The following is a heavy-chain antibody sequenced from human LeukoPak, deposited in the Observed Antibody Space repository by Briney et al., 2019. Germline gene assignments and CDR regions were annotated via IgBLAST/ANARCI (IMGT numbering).Heavy chain of an antibody. Sequence: SETLSLTCAVYGGSFSGYYWSWIRQPPGKGLEWIGEINHSGSTNYNPSLKSRVTISVDTSKNQFSLKLSSVTAADTAVYYCARVWGSSWYGYYFDYWGQGTLVTVSS. CDR1: GGSFSGYY. CDR2: INHSGST. J-gene: IGHJ4*02. CDR3: ARVWGSSWYGYYFDY. D-gene: IGHD6-13*01. V-gene: IGHV4-34*01.